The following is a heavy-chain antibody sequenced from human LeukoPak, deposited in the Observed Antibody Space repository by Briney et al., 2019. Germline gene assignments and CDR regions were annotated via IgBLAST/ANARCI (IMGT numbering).Heavy chain of an antibody. V-gene: IGHV3-7*04. CDR3: ARWGGYNYEAGYYFDY. D-gene: IGHD5-24*01. J-gene: IGHJ4*02. CDR1: GFTFSRYW. Sequence: AGGSLRLSCAASGFTFSRYWMTWVRQAPRKGLEWVANIKQDGSEKYYVDSVKGRFTISRDNAKNSLYLQMNSLRAEDTAVYFCARWGGYNYEAGYYFDYWGQGTLVTVSS. CDR2: IKQDGSEK.